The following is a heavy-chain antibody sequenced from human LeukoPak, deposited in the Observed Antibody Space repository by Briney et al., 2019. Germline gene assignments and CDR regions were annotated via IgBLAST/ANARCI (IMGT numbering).Heavy chain of an antibody. Sequence: GESLKISCKGSGYSFTSYWIGWVRQMPGEGLEWMGIIYPGDSDTRYSPSFQGQVTISADKSISTAYLQWSSLKASDTAMYYCARHKVAQGRYFDWLLYSPAFDYWGQGTLSPSPQ. V-gene: IGHV5-51*01. D-gene: IGHD3-9*01. CDR2: IYPGDSDT. J-gene: IGHJ4*02. CDR1: GYSFTSYW. CDR3: ARHKVAQGRYFDWLLYSPAFDY.